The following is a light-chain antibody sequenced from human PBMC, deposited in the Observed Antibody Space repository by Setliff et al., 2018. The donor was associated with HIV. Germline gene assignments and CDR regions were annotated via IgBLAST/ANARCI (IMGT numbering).Light chain of an antibody. Sequence: QSALTQPAFVSGSPGQSITISCTGTSSDIGGYNYVSWYQQLPDKAPKLIIFQLINRPSGVSNRFSGSKSGNTASLTISGLQAEDEAYYYCSASSSMRTLGGVGTGTKV. CDR2: QLI. CDR3: SASSSMRTLGG. J-gene: IGLJ1*01. V-gene: IGLV2-14*01. CDR1: SSDIGGYNY.